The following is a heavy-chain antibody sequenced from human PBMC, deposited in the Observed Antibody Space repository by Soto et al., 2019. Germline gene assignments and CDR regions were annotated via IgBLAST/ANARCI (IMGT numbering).Heavy chain of an antibody. Sequence: SETLSLTCTVSGGSISSGDYYWSWIRQPPGKGLEWIGFIYYSGNSYYNPSLKSRVTISLDTSKNQFSLKLTSVTAADTALYYCATSTTSSLSSRYFHHWGQGTLVTVSS. J-gene: IGHJ1*01. V-gene: IGHV4-30-4*01. CDR1: GGSISSGDYY. CDR2: IYYSGNS. D-gene: IGHD6-6*01. CDR3: ATSTTSSLSSRYFHH.